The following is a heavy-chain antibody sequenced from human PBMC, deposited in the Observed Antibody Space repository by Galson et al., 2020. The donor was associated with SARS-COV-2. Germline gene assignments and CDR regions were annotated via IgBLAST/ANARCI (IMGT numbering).Heavy chain of an antibody. CDR3: VRGKAGGGVVIAFDY. V-gene: IGHV1-18*04. Sequence: ASVKVSCKASGYTLTRYAISWVRQAPGKGLEWMGCIDGYNGNTNYAQKLGDRVTMTADTSTDTAYMELSSLPSEDTAVYYCVRGKAGGGVVIAFDYWGQGTLVTVSS. J-gene: IGHJ4*02. CDR1: GYTLTRYA. CDR2: IDGYNGNT. D-gene: IGHD2-21*01.